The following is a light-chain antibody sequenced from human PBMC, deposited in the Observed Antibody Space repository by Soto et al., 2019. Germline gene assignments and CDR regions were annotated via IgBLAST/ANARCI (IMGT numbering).Light chain of an antibody. CDR1: QSVYSY. CDR3: QQRHTWPPLT. CDR2: DAS. V-gene: IGKV3-11*01. Sequence: EVVLTQSPATLSLSPGERATLSCRASQSVYSYLAWYQQKPGQPPRLLIYDASNRATGIPARFSGSGSGTDFTLTISSLEPEDFAVYYCQQRHTWPPLTFGQGTRLEIK. J-gene: IGKJ5*01.